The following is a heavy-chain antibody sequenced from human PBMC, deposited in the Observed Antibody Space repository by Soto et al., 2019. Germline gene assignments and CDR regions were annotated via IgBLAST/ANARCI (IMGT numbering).Heavy chain of an antibody. D-gene: IGHD1-1*01. Sequence: EVQLVESGGGLVKAGGSLRLSCVDSGFTFSRHTLNWVRQAPGKGLEWVALISSRYINHADSVKGRFTISRDDAKNSFYLQMNSLRDEDTVIYYCATRDVYNLALVYWGRGTLVTVSS. CDR1: GFTFSRHT. J-gene: IGHJ4*02. V-gene: IGHV3-21*03. CDR2: ISSRYI. CDR3: ATRDVYNLALVY.